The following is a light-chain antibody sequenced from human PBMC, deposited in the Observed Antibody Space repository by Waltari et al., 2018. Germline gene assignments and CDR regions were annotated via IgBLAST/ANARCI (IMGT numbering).Light chain of an antibody. CDR1: RSDVGDYTL. V-gene: IGLV2-23*02. Sequence: QSALTPPASVSASPGQSITISCNGTRSDVGDYTLVSWYQQHPAKAPKLLIFEVSKRPTGVSNRFSASKSGNTASMTISGLQAEDEATYHCCSYAGTNTWVFGGGTKVTVL. J-gene: IGLJ2*01. CDR3: CSYAGTNTWV. CDR2: EVS.